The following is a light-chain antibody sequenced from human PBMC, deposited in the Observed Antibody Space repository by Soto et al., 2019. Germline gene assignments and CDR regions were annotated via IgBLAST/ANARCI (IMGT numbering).Light chain of an antibody. CDR3: LQDYNYPRT. J-gene: IGKJ1*01. CDR2: AAS. CDR1: PCIGSY. V-gene: IGKV1-6*01. Sequence: AIQLTQSPSSLSASVGDRVTITCRASPCIGSYLAWYQQKAGEAPKLLIFAASTLQSGVPSRFSGSGSGTDFTLTINSLQPEDFATYYCLQDYNYPRTFGQGTKVDNK.